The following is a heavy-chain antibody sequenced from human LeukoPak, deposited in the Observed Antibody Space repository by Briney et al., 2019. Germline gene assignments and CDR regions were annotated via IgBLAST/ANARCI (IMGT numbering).Heavy chain of an antibody. V-gene: IGHV3-21*01. CDR1: GFTFTAYS. CDR2: LSSGSTYI. CDR3: TRERASSDY. J-gene: IGHJ4*02. Sequence: PGGSLRLSCAASGFTFTAYSMNWVRQARGKGLEWVSSLSSGSTYIYYADSVKGRFTISRDNAKNSLYLQMNSLRAEDAAVYYCTRERASSDYWGQGTLVTVSS.